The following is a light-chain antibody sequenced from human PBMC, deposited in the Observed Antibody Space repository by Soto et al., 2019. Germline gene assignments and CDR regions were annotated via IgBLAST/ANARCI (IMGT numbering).Light chain of an antibody. J-gene: IGKJ1*01. CDR2: SAS. V-gene: IGKV1-9*01. CDR3: QHLSRYPWT. Sequence: DIRFTRSPSVLSSFFCVSVPIPCRASQALSNYLAWYQQKPGKAPDLLIYSASTLQSGVPSRFSGSGSETEFSLTIRALQPEDFATYYCQHLSRYPWTCGQGTK. CDR1: QALSNY.